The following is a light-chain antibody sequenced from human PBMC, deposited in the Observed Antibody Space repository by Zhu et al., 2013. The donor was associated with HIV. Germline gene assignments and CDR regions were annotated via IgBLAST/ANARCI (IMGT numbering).Light chain of an antibody. CDR1: QSISSY. V-gene: IGKV1-39*01. CDR2: AAS. Sequence: DIQMTQSPSSLSASVGDRVTITCRASQSISSYLIWYQQRPGKAPNVLIYAASSLISGVPSRFSGSGSETEFTLTVSNLQAEDFATYYCQQFHHYPWTFGQGTKVEI. CDR3: QQFHHYPWT. J-gene: IGKJ1*01.